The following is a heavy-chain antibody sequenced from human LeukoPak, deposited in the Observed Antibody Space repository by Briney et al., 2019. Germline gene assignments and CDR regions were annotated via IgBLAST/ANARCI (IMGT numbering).Heavy chain of an antibody. CDR2: IYSGGST. J-gene: IGHJ4*02. CDR3: AKDEAYYDSSGYYPTFDY. CDR1: GFTVSSNY. D-gene: IGHD3-22*01. Sequence: PGGSLRLSCAASGFTVSSNYMSWVRQAPGKGLEWVSVIYSGGSTYYADSVKGRFTISRDNSKNTLYLQMNSLRAEDTAVYYCAKDEAYYDSSGYYPTFDYWGQGTLVTVSS. V-gene: IGHV3-66*01.